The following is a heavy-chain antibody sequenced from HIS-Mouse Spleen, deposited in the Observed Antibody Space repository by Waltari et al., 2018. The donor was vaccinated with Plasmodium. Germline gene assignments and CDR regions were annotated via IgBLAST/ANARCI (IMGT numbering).Heavy chain of an antibody. CDR2: IYSGGST. CDR3: ARGMKSSSSAFDI. V-gene: IGHV3-53*01. J-gene: IGHJ3*02. CDR1: GFTVSSNY. Sequence: EVQLVESGGGLIQPGGSLRLSCAASGFTVSSNYMSWVRQAPGKGREWVSGIYSGGSTYYADSGKGRLTISRDNSKNTLYLQMNSLRAEDTAVYYCARGMKSSSSAFDIWGQGTMVTVSS. D-gene: IGHD6-6*01.